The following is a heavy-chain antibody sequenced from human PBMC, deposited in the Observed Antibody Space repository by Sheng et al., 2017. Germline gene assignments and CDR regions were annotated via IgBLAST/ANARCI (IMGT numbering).Heavy chain of an antibody. V-gene: IGHV4-30-4*08. CDR3: ARGTFASRAFDS. CDR1: GVSINSGDYH. CDR2: TYYGGST. Sequence: QVHLQESGPGLVKPSQTLSLTCSVSGVSINSGDYHWAWIRQPPGTGLEFIGYTYYGGSTYYTPSLKSRVTMSSDTSKNHFSLRLTSLTAADTAIYFCARGTFASRAFDSWGLGTLVTVSS. J-gene: IGHJ4*01.